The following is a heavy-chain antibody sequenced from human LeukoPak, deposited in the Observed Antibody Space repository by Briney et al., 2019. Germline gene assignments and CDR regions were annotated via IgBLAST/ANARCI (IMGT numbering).Heavy chain of an antibody. V-gene: IGHV3-7*03. D-gene: IGHD3-16*01. Sequence: GGSLRLSCAASGFIFSTYWMSWVRQAPGKGLEWVASINHNGNVNYYVDSVKGRFTISRDNAKNSLYLQMSNLRAEDTAVYFCARGGGLDVWGQGATVTVSS. CDR2: INHNGNVN. J-gene: IGHJ6*02. CDR3: ARGGGLDV. CDR1: GFIFSTYW.